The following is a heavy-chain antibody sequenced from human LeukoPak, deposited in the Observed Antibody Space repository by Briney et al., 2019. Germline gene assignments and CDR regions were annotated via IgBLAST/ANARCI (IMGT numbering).Heavy chain of an antibody. CDR2: MNPNSGNT. Sequence: GASVKVSCKASGYTFTSYDINWVRQATGQGLEWMGWMNPNSGNTGYAQKFQGRVTITRNTSISTAYMELSSLRSEDTAVYYCARAYCGGDCYGAPSHYYGMDVWGQGTTVTVSS. J-gene: IGHJ6*02. D-gene: IGHD2-21*02. CDR3: ARAYCGGDCYGAPSHYYGMDV. CDR1: GYTFTSYD. V-gene: IGHV1-8*03.